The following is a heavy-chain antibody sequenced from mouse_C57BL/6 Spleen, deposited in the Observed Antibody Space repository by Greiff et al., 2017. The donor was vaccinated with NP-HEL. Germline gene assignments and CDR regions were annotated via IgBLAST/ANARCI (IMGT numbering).Heavy chain of an antibody. D-gene: IGHD1-1*01. Sequence: QVQLQQSGPELVKPGASVKISCRASGYTFTDYYINWVKQRPGQGLEWIGWIFPGSGSTYYNEKFKGKATLTVDKSSSTAYMLLSSLTSEDSAVYFCARSGYGSSYEAWFAYWGQGTLVTVSA. CDR2: IFPGSGST. J-gene: IGHJ3*01. CDR3: ARSGYGSSYEAWFAY. V-gene: IGHV1-75*01. CDR1: GYTFTDYY.